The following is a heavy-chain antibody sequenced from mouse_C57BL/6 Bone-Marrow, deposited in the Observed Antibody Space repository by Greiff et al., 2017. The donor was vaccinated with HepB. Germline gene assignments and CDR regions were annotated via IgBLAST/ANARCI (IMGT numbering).Heavy chain of an antibody. CDR3: ARDYYGSSYHWYFDV. CDR2: INPYNGGT. V-gene: IGHV1-19*01. CDR1: GYTFTDYY. D-gene: IGHD1-1*01. J-gene: IGHJ1*03. Sequence: EVQLQQSGPVLVKPGASVKMSCKASGYTFTDYYMNWVKQSHGKSLEWIGVINPYNGGTSYNQKFKGKATLTVDKSSSTAYMELNSLTSEDSAVYYCARDYYGSSYHWYFDVWGTGTTVTVSS.